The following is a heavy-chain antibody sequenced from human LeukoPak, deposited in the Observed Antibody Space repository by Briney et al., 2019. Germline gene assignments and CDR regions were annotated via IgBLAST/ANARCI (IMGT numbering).Heavy chain of an antibody. V-gene: IGHV4-4*07. CDR3: ARVGLQQQLVD. D-gene: IGHD6-13*01. CDR1: GGSINSYY. J-gene: IGHJ4*02. CDR2: IYTSGST. Sequence: SETLSLTCTVSGGSINSYYWSWIRQPAGKGLEWIGRIYTSGSTNYNPSLKSRVAMSVDTSKNQFSLKLSSVTAADTAVYYCARVGLQQQLVDWGQGTLVTVSS.